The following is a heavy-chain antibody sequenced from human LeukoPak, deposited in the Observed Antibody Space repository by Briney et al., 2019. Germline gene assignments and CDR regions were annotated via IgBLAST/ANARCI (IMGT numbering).Heavy chain of an antibody. D-gene: IGHD3-22*01. CDR3: ARDRGPWTYYYGSSGYSGYFDL. J-gene: IGHJ2*01. Sequence: SVKVSCKASGGTFSSYAISWVRQAPGQGLEWMGRIIPIFGTANYAHKFQGRVTITTDESTSTAYMELSSLRSEDTAVYYCARDRGPWTYYYGSSGYSGYFDLWGRGTLVTVSS. CDR2: IIPIFGTA. CDR1: GGTFSSYA. V-gene: IGHV1-69*05.